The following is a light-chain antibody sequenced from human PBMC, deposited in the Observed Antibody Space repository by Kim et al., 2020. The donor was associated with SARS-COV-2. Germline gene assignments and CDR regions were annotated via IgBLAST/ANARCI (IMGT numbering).Light chain of an antibody. J-gene: IGKJ4*01. V-gene: IGKV3-11*01. Sequence: PGERAPLAARASQSVSSYLAWYQQTPGQAPRLLIYDASNRATGIPARFSGSGSGTDFTLTISSLEPEDFAVYYCQQRSNWPPALTFGGGTKVDIK. CDR3: QQRSNWPPALT. CDR2: DAS. CDR1: QSVSSY.